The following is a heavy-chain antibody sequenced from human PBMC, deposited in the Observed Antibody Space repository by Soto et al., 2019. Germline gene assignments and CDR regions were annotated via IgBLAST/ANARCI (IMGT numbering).Heavy chain of an antibody. Sequence: HPGGSLRLSCAASGFTFSSYAMSWVRQAPGKGLEWVSAISGSGGSTYYADSVKGRFTISRDNSKNTLYLQMNSLRAEDTAVYYCAKDVYDFWSGYPFLYRPHYFDYWGQGTLVTVSS. D-gene: IGHD3-3*01. CDR3: AKDVYDFWSGYPFLYRPHYFDY. J-gene: IGHJ4*02. V-gene: IGHV3-23*01. CDR2: ISGSGGST. CDR1: GFTFSSYA.